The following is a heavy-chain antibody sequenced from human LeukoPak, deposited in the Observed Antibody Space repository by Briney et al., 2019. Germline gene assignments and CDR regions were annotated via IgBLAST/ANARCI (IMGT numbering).Heavy chain of an antibody. J-gene: IGHJ4*02. CDR3: ATFFTDRDGYNAAYFDY. D-gene: IGHD5-24*01. CDR2: FDPEDGET. Sequence: GASVKVSCKVSGYTLTELSMHWVRQAPGKGLEWMGGFDPEDGETIYAQKFQGRVTMTEDTSTDTAYMELSSLRSEDTAVYYCATFFTDRDGYNAAYFDYWGRGTLVTVSS. V-gene: IGHV1-24*01. CDR1: GYTLTELS.